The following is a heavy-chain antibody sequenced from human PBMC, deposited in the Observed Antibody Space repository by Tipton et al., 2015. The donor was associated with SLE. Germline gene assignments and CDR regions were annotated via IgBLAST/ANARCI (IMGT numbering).Heavy chain of an antibody. Sequence: QLVQSGAEVKKPGSSVKVSCKASGYTFTNYGISWMRQAPGQGLEWMGWISPYNGNTNYAQKLQGRLTMTTDTSTSTAYMELRNLRSDDTAVYYCVRHPFLGGQSPEPDYWGQGTLVTVSS. CDR3: VRHPFLGGQSPEPDY. CDR1: GYTFTNYG. D-gene: IGHD2-15*01. J-gene: IGHJ4*02. V-gene: IGHV1-18*01. CDR2: ISPYNGNT.